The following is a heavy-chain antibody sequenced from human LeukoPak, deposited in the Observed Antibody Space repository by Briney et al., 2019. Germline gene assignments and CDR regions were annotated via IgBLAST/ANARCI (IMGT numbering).Heavy chain of an antibody. Sequence: KTSETLSLTCTVSGGSISRGSYYWGWIRQPPGTGLDWIGIIDYSGSTYYNPSLQSRVTISVDTSKNQFSLQLTSVTAADTAVYYCARSSASSMGTMDVWGRGTTVTVS. D-gene: IGHD2/OR15-2a*01. J-gene: IGHJ6*02. CDR1: GGSISRGSYY. CDR3: ARSSASSMGTMDV. V-gene: IGHV4-39*01. CDR2: IDYSGST.